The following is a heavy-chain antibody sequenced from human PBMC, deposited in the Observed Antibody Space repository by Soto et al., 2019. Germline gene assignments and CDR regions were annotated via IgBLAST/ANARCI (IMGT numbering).Heavy chain of an antibody. CDR3: ARGEYYYDSREYFQH. Sequence: QVQLVQSGAEVKKPGSSVKVSCKASGGTFSSYTISWVRQAPGQGLEWMGRIIPILGIANYAQKFQGRVTVTADKSTSTAYMELSSLRSEYTAVYYCARGEYYYDSREYFQHWGQGTLVTVSS. CDR1: GGTFSSYT. D-gene: IGHD3-22*01. J-gene: IGHJ1*01. V-gene: IGHV1-69*02. CDR2: IIPILGIA.